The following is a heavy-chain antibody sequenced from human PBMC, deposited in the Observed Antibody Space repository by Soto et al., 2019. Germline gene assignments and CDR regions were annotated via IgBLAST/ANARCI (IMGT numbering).Heavy chain of an antibody. Sequence: ASVKVSCKASGYIFTYRYLYWVRQAPGQALEWMGWIIPYNGNTNYAQKFQDRFSITRESSLSTVYMELRSLRIEDTAFYYCAKSRSYINGPDYWGQGTLVTVSS. D-gene: IGHD2-8*01. J-gene: IGHJ4*02. V-gene: IGHV1-45*02. CDR3: AKSRSYINGPDY. CDR2: IIPYNGNT. CDR1: GYIFTYRY.